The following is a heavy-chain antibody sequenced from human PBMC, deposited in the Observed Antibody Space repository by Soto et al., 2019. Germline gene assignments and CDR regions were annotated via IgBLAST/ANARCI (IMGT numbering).Heavy chain of an antibody. V-gene: IGHV2-5*01. CDR1: GFSLSTCGVG. J-gene: IGHJ4*02. CDR2: IHWNDDN. Sequence: QITLKESGPTLVKPTQTLTLTCTFSGFSLSTCGVGVGCDRQPPGKALEWLAVIHWNDDNNYTSSLKTRLTVTKDITKNQVVFTMTNMDPEDTGTYYCIRRRVNGGMDHWGPGILVTVSS. CDR3: IRRRVNGGMDH.